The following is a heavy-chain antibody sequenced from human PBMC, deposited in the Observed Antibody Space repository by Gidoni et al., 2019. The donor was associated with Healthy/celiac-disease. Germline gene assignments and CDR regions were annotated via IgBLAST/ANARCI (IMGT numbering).Heavy chain of an antibody. J-gene: IGHJ4*02. CDR3: ARPALWFRELFFDY. Sequence: EVQLVQSGAEVKKPGESLKLSCTVSGSSFPSYWIGWVRQMPGKGLEWMGIIYPGDSDTRYSTSFQGQVTIAADKSISTAYLQWSSLKASDTAMYYCARPALWFRELFFDYWGQGTLVTVSS. CDR1: GSSFPSYW. V-gene: IGHV5-51*01. D-gene: IGHD3-10*01. CDR2: IYPGDSDT.